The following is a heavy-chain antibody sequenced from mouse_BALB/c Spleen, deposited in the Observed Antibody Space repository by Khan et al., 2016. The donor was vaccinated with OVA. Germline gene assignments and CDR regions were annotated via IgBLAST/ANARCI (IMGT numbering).Heavy chain of an antibody. V-gene: IGHV3-2*02. CDR1: GYSITSDYA. D-gene: IGHD1-1*01. J-gene: IGHJ2*01. CDR3: ARVYGGYFDY. CDR2: ISYSGNT. Sequence: EVQLQESGPGLVKPSQSLSLTCTVTGYSITSDYAWNWIRQFPGNKLEWMGFISYSGNTNYNPSLKSRISITRDPSKNQFFLQLNSVTTEDTARYYCARVYGGYFDYWGQGTTLTVSS.